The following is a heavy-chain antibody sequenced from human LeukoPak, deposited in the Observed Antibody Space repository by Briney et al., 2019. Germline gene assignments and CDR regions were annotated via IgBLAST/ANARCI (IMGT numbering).Heavy chain of an antibody. J-gene: IGHJ4*02. CDR1: GYTFTSYG. CDR2: ISAYNGNT. D-gene: IGHD3-9*01. CDR3: ARGGMYDILTGYYLQTDY. V-gene: IGHV1-18*01. Sequence: GASVKVSCKASGYTFTSYGISWVRQAPGQGLEWMGWISAYNGNTNYAQKLQGRVTMTTDTSTSTAYMELRSLRSDDTAVYYCARGGMYDILTGYYLQTDYWGQGTLVTVSS.